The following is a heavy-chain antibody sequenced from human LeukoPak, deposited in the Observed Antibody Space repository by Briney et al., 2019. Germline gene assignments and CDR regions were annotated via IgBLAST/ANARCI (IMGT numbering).Heavy chain of an antibody. CDR1: GDSVSRNSAA. CDR3: ARQSSTDYYYYGLDV. Sequence: SQTLSLTCAISGDSVSRNSAAWNWVRHSPSRGLECLGRTYYRSKWCNDYAKSLKRRITVNPDTSKNQFSLQLNSVTPEDTAVYYCARQSSTDYYYYGLDVWGQGTTVAVSS. CDR2: TYYRSKWCN. D-gene: IGHD1-1*01. J-gene: IGHJ6*02. V-gene: IGHV6-1*01.